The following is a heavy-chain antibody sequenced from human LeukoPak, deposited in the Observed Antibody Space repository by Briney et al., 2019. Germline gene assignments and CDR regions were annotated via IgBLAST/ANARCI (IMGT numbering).Heavy chain of an antibody. Sequence: GGSLRLSCAASGFTFRTYAMSWVRQTPGKGLDWVSVTSGSGGSTYYADSVRGRFTISRDNSKNTLYLQMNSLRAEDTAVYYCARGTPSSSGWLYYGMDVWGQGTTVTVSS. CDR2: TSGSGGST. D-gene: IGHD6-19*01. CDR1: GFTFRTYA. V-gene: IGHV3-23*01. J-gene: IGHJ6*02. CDR3: ARGTPSSSGWLYYGMDV.